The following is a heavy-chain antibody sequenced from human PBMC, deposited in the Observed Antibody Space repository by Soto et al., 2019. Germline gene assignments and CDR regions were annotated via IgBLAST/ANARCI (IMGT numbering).Heavy chain of an antibody. V-gene: IGHV4-59*01. Sequence: SETLSLTCTISRGSLSTYYWSWIRQPPGKGLEWIGYVSYSGSTNYNPSLKNRVTISLDTSRNQFSLKVTSVSAADTALYYCARDRLAAAGAGLNYWGQGALVTVSS. D-gene: IGHD6-13*01. J-gene: IGHJ4*02. CDR3: ARDRLAAAGAGLNY. CDR2: VSYSGST. CDR1: RGSLSTYY.